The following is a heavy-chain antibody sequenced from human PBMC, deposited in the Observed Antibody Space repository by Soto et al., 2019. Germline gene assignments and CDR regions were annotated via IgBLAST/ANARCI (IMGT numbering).Heavy chain of an antibody. V-gene: IGHV3-30*18. Sequence: QVQLVESGGGVVQPGRSLRLSCAAYGFSFSTYGMHWVRQAPGKGLEWVAFTSHDGSKKYYVDSVKGRFTISRDNSKSTLFLQMNSLRIEDTAVYYCSKGWGYNILTVYQWAYDYWGQGTLVTVSS. CDR3: SKGWGYNILTVYQWAYDY. CDR1: GFSFSTYG. J-gene: IGHJ4*02. D-gene: IGHD3-9*01. CDR2: TSHDGSKK.